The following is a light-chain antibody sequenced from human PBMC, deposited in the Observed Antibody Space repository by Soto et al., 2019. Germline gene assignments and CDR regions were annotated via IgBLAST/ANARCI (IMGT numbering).Light chain of an antibody. CDR2: DVY. J-gene: IGLJ2*01. V-gene: IGLV2-11*01. Sequence: QSALTQPHSVSGAPGQSVAISCTGTNSDVGAYNYVSWYQHHPGNAPKLIIHDVYKRPSWVPDRFSASKSGNTASLTISGLQIEDEADYYCCSYAGSSTSVLFGGGTKLTVL. CDR3: CSYAGSSTSVL. CDR1: NSDVGAYNY.